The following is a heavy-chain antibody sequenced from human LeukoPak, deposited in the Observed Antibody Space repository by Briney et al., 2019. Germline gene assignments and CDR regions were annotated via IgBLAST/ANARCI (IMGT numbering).Heavy chain of an antibody. CDR2: INHSGST. CDR1: GGSFSGYY. D-gene: IGHD1-26*01. Sequence: SETLSLTCADYGGSFSGYYWSWIRQPPGKGLEWIGEINHSGSTNYNPSLKSRVTISVDTSKNQFSLKLSSVTAADTAVYYCARWMRGGKWELRPRYFDYWGQGTLVTVSS. V-gene: IGHV4-34*01. CDR3: ARWMRGGKWELRPRYFDY. J-gene: IGHJ4*02.